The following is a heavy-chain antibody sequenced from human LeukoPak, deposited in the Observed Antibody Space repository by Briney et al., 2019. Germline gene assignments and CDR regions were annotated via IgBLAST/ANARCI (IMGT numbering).Heavy chain of an antibody. CDR1: GGSISSYY. Sequence: SETLSLTCTVSGGSISSYYWSWIRQPPGKGLEWIGYIYYSGSTNYNPSLKSRVTISVDTSKNQFSLKLSSMTAADTAVYYCAKRDGYTQGFDYGGQGTLVTASS. D-gene: IGHD5-24*01. CDR3: AKRDGYTQGFDY. CDR2: IYYSGST. V-gene: IGHV4-59*01. J-gene: IGHJ4*02.